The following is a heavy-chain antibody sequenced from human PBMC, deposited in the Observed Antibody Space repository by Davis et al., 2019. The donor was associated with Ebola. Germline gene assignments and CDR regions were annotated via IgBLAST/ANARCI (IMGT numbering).Heavy chain of an antibody. CDR1: GGSFRGYY. CDR3: AKDLHIVVVTAPGGY. V-gene: IGHV4-34*01. J-gene: IGHJ4*02. CDR2: INHSGST. Sequence: SETLSLTCAVYGGSFRGYYWSWIRQPPGKGLEWIGEINHSGSTNYNPSLKSRVTISVDTSKNQFSLKLSSVTAADTAVYYCAKDLHIVVVTAPGGYWGQGTLVTVSS. D-gene: IGHD2-21*02.